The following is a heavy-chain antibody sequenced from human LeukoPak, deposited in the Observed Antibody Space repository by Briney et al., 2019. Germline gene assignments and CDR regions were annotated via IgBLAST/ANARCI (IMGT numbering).Heavy chain of an antibody. CDR1: GGSISRHY. J-gene: IGHJ4*02. CDR2: SHFSGST. D-gene: IGHD6-13*01. V-gene: IGHV4-59*11. Sequence: PSETLSLTCIVSGGSISRHYWTWIRQPPGKGLEWIGYSHFSGSTNYNPSLKSRATASLDRAKNQISLTLTSVTAADTAVYFCARAKAAGSYDFWGQGTLVTVSS. CDR3: ARAKAAGSYDF.